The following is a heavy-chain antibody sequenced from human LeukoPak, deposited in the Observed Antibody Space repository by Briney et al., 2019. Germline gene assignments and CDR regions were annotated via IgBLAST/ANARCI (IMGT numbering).Heavy chain of an antibody. D-gene: IGHD2-2*01. CDR2: IYYSGST. J-gene: IGHJ4*02. CDR1: GGSISSYY. Sequence: SETLSLTCTVSGGSISSYYWSWIRQPPGKGLEWIGYIYYSGSTYYNPSLKSRVTISVDTSKNQFSLKLSSVTAADTAVYYCARHPRGYCSSTSCYYFDYWGQGTLVTVSS. CDR3: ARHPRGYCSSTSCYYFDY. V-gene: IGHV4-59*04.